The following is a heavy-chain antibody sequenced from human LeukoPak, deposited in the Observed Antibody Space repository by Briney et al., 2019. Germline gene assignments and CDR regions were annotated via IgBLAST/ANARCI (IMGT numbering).Heavy chain of an antibody. V-gene: IGHV1-2*02. D-gene: IGHD2-15*01. Sequence: ASVKVSCKASGYTFTGYYIHWVRQAPGQGLEWMGWINPNSGGTKYAQRFQGRVTMTKDTSISTAYMGLSRLTSDDTAVYYCAKVVVVVAADPMDVWGQGTTVTVSS. CDR1: GYTFTGYY. CDR3: AKVVVVVAADPMDV. J-gene: IGHJ6*02. CDR2: INPNSGGT.